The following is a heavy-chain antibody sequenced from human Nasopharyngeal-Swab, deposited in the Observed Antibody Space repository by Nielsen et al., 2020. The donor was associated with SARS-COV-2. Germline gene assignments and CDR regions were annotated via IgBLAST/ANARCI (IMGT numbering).Heavy chain of an antibody. CDR1: GGSISSSSYY. D-gene: IGHD3-10*01. J-gene: IGHJ5*02. CDR2: IYYSGSP. Sequence: SETLSLTCTVSGGSISSSSYYWGWIRQPPGKGLEWIGTIYYSGSPYYNPSLKSRVTISVDTSKNQFSLRLSSVTAADTAVYYCARQPPYYYGSGSYMTWFDPWGQGTLVTVSS. CDR3: ARQPPYYYGSGSYMTWFDP. V-gene: IGHV4-39*01.